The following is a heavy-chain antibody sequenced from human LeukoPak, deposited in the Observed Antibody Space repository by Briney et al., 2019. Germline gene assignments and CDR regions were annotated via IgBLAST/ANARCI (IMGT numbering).Heavy chain of an antibody. V-gene: IGHV3-33*06. J-gene: IGHJ4*02. D-gene: IGHD3-3*01. CDR3: AKAHSALRFLEWLQKYYFDY. CDR2: IWYDGSNK. Sequence: GGSLRLSCAASGFTFSSYGMHWVRQAPGKGLEWVAVIWYDGSNKYYADSVKGRFTISRDNSKNTLYLQMNSLRAEDTAVYYCAKAHSALRFLEWLQKYYFDYWGQGTLVTVSS. CDR1: GFTFSSYG.